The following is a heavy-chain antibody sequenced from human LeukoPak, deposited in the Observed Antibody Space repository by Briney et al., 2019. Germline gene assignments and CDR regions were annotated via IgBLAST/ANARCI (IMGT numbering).Heavy chain of an antibody. Sequence: GASVKVSCKASGYTFTSYDINWVRQATGQGLEWMGWMNPNSGNTGYAQKFQDRATMTRNTSISTAYMELSSLRSDDTAVYYCARGLDYDFWSGNPFDPWGQGTLVTVSS. CDR3: ARGLDYDFWSGNPFDP. CDR2: MNPNSGNT. CDR1: GYTFTSYD. J-gene: IGHJ5*02. V-gene: IGHV1-8*01. D-gene: IGHD3-3*01.